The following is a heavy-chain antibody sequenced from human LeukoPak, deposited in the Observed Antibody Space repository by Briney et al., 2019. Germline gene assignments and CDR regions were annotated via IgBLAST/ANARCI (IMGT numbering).Heavy chain of an antibody. V-gene: IGHV3-53*01. D-gene: IGHD1-1*01. Sequence: GGSLRLSCAASGFAVSSNYMSWVRQAPGKGLEWVSVLYSGGSTYYPDSVKGRFTISRDNSKNTLYLQMNSLRAEDTAVYYCARGRVQLCMDVWGQGTTVTVPS. CDR1: GFAVSSNY. CDR2: LYSGGST. CDR3: ARGRVQLCMDV. J-gene: IGHJ6*02.